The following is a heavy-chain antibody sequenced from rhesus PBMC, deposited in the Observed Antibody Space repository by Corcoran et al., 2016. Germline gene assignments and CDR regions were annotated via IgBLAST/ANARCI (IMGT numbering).Heavy chain of an antibody. D-gene: IGHD4-23*01. CDR2: INSDGGST. Sequence: EVQLVETGGGLVQPGGSLKLSCAASGFTFSSYGMSWVRQAPGKGLEWVAAINSDGGSTYYADSVKGRFTISRDNSKNTLSLQMNSLRAEDTAVYYCAKDPVNTVTPLDYWGQGVLVTVSS. CDR1: GFTFSSYG. V-gene: IGHV3S5*01. CDR3: AKDPVNTVTPLDY. J-gene: IGHJ4*01.